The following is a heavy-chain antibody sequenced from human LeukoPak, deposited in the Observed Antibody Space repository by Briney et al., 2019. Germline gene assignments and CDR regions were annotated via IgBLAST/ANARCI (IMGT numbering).Heavy chain of an antibody. CDR2: ISGSGGTT. CDR1: GFTFSSYA. CDR3: AKNYESSGYYVGFDP. Sequence: GVSLRLSCAASGFTFSSYAMSWVRQAPGKGLEWVSGISGSGGTTYYADSVKGLFTIPRQNPKNTLYLQRNSLRAEDTAVYYCAKNYESSGYYVGFDPWGQGTLVTVSS. D-gene: IGHD3-22*01. V-gene: IGHV3-23*01. J-gene: IGHJ5*02.